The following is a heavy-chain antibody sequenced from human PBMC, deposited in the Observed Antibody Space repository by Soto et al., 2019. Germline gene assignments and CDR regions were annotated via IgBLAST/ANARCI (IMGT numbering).Heavy chain of an antibody. J-gene: IGHJ6*02. Sequence: QLQLQESGPGLVKPSETLSLTCTVSGGSISSSSYYLGWIRQPPGKRLEWIGSIYYSGTTYYNPSLKSRVTISVDTSKNQFSLKLSSVTAADTAVYYCARAGYDYYYYYGMDVWGQGTMVTVSS. CDR3: ARAGYDYYYYYGMDV. CDR2: IYYSGTT. V-gene: IGHV4-39*01. D-gene: IGHD5-18*01. CDR1: GGSISSSSYY.